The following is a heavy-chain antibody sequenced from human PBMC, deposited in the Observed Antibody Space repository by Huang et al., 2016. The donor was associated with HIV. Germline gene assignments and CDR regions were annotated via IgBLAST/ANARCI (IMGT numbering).Heavy chain of an antibody. J-gene: IGHJ4*02. CDR3: AKDGRGSGTYYDYFEY. CDR2: RSYDVSSK. D-gene: IGHD1-26*01. V-gene: IGHV3-30*18. CDR1: GFTFNKFD. Sequence: QVQLVESGGGVVQPGRSLRLSCAAFGFTFNKFDMHWVRQAPGKGLEWGAIRSYDVSSKYHAVSVKGRFTISRDNSKNTVYLQMNSLRVEDTAVYYCAKDGRGSGTYYDYFEYWGQGTLVTVSS.